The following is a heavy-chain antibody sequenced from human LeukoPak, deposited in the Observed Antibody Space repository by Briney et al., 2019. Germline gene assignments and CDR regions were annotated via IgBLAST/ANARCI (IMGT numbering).Heavy chain of an antibody. CDR1: GFTFSSYS. Sequence: GGSLRLSCAASGFTFSSYSMNWVRQAPGKGLEWVSSISLSSSDIYYADSVKGRFTISRGNAKNSLYLQMNSLRGEDTAVYYCARDPSYSSSWLLDYWGQGTLVTVSS. V-gene: IGHV3-21*01. D-gene: IGHD6-13*01. CDR2: ISLSSSDI. CDR3: ARDPSYSSSWLLDY. J-gene: IGHJ4*02.